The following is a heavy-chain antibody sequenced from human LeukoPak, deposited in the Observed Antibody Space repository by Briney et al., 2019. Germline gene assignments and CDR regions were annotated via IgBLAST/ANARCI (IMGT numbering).Heavy chain of an antibody. J-gene: IGHJ6*03. D-gene: IGHD1-26*01. CDR3: ARERLEEVGAMGYYYYYMDV. Sequence: PSETLSLTCTVSGGSISSGDYYWSWIRQPPGKGLEWIGCIYYSGSTYYNPSLKSRVTISVDTSKNQFSLKLSSVTAADTAVYYCARERLEEVGAMGYYYYYMDVWGKGTTVTVSS. CDR1: GGSISSGDYY. V-gene: IGHV4-30-4*08. CDR2: IYYSGST.